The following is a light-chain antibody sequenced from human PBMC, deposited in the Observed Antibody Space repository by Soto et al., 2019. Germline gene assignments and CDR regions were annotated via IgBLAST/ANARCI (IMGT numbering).Light chain of an antibody. Sequence: DIQMTQSPSSLSASVGDRVTMTCRASQGFYNFLAWYQQKPGKVPELLIYGASTLQSGVPSRFSGSGSGTDFTLTISNLQPEDVATYYCQKYSYTPWAFGQGTKVEIK. J-gene: IGKJ1*01. CDR2: GAS. V-gene: IGKV1-27*01. CDR3: QKYSYTPWA. CDR1: QGFYNF.